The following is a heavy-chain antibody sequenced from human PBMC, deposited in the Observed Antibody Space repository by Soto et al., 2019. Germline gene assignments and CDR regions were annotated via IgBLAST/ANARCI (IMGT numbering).Heavy chain of an antibody. Sequence: ASVKVSCKASGYTFASFDINWVRQAPGQGLEWMGWMNPSTGNTGNTQKFQGRVTMTRDTSINTAYMELSNLSSDDTAVYYCARVFRPPSYYFDYWGQGTLVTVSS. V-gene: IGHV1-8*01. CDR1: GYTFASFD. D-gene: IGHD6-6*01. J-gene: IGHJ4*02. CDR2: MNPSTGNT. CDR3: ARVFRPPSYYFDY.